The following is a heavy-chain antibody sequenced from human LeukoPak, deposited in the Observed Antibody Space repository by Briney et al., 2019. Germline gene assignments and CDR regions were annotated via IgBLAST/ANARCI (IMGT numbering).Heavy chain of an antibody. CDR1: GHTLTDLS. CDR3: ATGGVWDLLGY. CDR2: LDPEDGQI. J-gene: IGHJ4*02. Sequence: ASVKVSCKVSGHTLTDLSTHWVRQAPGQGLEWMGGLDPEDGQIIYAQQFQGRVTMTEDTSTDTAYMELSSLRSEDTAVYYCATGGVWDLLGYWGQGSLVTVSP. D-gene: IGHD1-26*01. V-gene: IGHV1-24*01.